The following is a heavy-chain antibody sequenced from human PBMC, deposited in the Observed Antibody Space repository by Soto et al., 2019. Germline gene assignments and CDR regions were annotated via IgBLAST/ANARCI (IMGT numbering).Heavy chain of an antibody. D-gene: IGHD3-10*01. CDR3: ARAPRARFVYGMDV. J-gene: IGHJ6*02. Sequence: SVKVSCKASGGTFSSYAISWVRQAPGQGLEWMGGIIPTFDTATYAEKFQGRVMITADEYTSTAYMELSSLTSEDTAVYYCARAPRARFVYGMDVWGPGATVTVSS. CDR1: GGTFSSYA. CDR2: IIPTFDTA. V-gene: IGHV1-69*13.